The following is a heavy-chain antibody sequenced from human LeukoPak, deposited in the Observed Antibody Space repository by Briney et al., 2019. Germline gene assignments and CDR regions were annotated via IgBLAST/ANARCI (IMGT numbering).Heavy chain of an antibody. CDR1: GFTFSGSA. Sequence: PGGSLRLSCAASGFTFSGSAMHWVRQASGKGLEWVGRIRSKANSYATAYAASVKGRFTISRDDSKNTAYLQMNSLKTEDTAVYYCTSATYDSSCYGDYWGQGTLVTVSS. CDR2: IRSKANSYAT. V-gene: IGHV3-73*01. J-gene: IGHJ4*02. D-gene: IGHD3-22*01. CDR3: TSATYDSSCYGDY.